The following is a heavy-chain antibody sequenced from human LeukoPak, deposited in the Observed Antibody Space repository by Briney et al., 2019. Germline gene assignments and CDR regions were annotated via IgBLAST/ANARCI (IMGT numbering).Heavy chain of an antibody. J-gene: IGHJ4*02. CDR1: GGSISSYY. CDR3: ARDMEYPGAGFDY. Sequence: PSETLSLTCTVSGGSISSYYWSWIRQPPGKGLEWIGYIYYSGSTNYNPSLKSRVTISVDTSKNQFSLKLSSVTAADTAVYYCARDMEYPGAGFDYWGQGIPATVSS. V-gene: IGHV4-59*01. CDR2: IYYSGST. D-gene: IGHD3-3*01.